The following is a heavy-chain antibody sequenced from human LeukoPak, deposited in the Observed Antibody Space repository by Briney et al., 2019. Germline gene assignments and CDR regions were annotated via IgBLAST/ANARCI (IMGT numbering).Heavy chain of an antibody. J-gene: IGHJ4*02. V-gene: IGHV4-59*12. CDR2: TYYSGST. CDR1: GGSINDDS. D-gene: IGHD2-15*01. Sequence: SETLSLTCTVSGGSINDDSWNWIRQPPGKGLEWIGFTYYSGSTNYNPSLKSRVTISVDASRSHFSLKLNSVTAADTAVYYCARGRCSGGSCYLDYWGQGTLVTVSS. CDR3: ARGRCSGGSCYLDY.